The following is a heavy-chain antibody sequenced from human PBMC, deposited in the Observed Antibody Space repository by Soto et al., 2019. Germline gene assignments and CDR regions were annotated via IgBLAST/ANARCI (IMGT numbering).Heavy chain of an antibody. CDR1: GYTFSNYD. J-gene: IGHJ5*02. D-gene: IGHD6-13*01. V-gene: IGHV1-8*01. CDR2: TNPNSGNT. CDR3: ASMYSSSVAPDIKWFDP. Sequence: QVQLVQSGAEVKKPGASVKVSCKASGYTFSNYDINWVRQATGQGLEWMGWTNPNSGNTGYAQKFPGRVTITRNTSISTAYMELSSLRSEDTAVYYCASMYSSSVAPDIKWFDPWGQGTLVTVSS.